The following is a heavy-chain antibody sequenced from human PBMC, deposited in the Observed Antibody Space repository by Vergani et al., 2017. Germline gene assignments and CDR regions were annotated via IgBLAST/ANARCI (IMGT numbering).Heavy chain of an antibody. CDR2: ISYDGSNK. J-gene: IGHJ6*02. D-gene: IGHD6-19*01. Sequence: QVQLVESGGGVVQPGRSLRLSCAASGFTFSSYGMHWVRQAPGKGLEWVAVISYDGSNKYYADSVKGRFTISRDNSKNTLYLQMNSLRAEDTAVYYCAKESPDSSGWYYYYYGMDVWGQGTTVTVSS. CDR3: AKESPDSSGWYYYYYGMDV. CDR1: GFTFSSYG. V-gene: IGHV3-30*18.